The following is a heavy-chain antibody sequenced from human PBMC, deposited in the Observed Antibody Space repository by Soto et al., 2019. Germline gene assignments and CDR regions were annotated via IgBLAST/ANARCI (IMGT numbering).Heavy chain of an antibody. CDR3: ARVNVMIRGNWFDP. V-gene: IGHV4-39*02. Sequence: PSETLSLTCSFSGGFISSSSYYRGWIRQPPGKGLEWIGSIHYLGSAYYNPPLESRVTISVDTSKNHFSLKLSSVTAADTAMYYCARVNVMIRGNWFDPWGQGTHVTVSS. CDR1: GGFISSSSYY. D-gene: IGHD3-10*01. J-gene: IGHJ5*02. CDR2: IHYLGSA.